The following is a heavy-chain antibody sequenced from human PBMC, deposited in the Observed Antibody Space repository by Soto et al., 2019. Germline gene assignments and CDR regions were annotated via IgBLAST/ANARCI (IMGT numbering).Heavy chain of an antibody. CDR3: ARGATVTQYDY. CDR1: VVSFSSGSFY. D-gene: IGHD4-17*01. CDR2: GSYSGTT. V-gene: IGHV4-61*01. J-gene: IGHJ4*02. Sequence: ETLSLTCTVSVVSFSSGSFYWAWIRQPPGKGLEWIGFGSYSGTTNYKPSLKSRVTISVDTSRSQISLKVSSLTAADTAVYYCARGATVTQYDYWGQGTLVTVSS.